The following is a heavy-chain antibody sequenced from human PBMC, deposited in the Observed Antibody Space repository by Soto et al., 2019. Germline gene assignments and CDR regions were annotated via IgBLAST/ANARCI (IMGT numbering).Heavy chain of an antibody. D-gene: IGHD2-8*01. CDR3: ARAEFDSVSMVYHRFDY. CDR1: GDSVSSNSAA. J-gene: IGHJ4*02. CDR2: TYYRSKWYN. V-gene: IGHV6-1*01. Sequence: PSQTLSLTCAISGDSVSSNSAAWNWIRQSPSRGLEWLGRTYYRSKWYNDFAVSLKSRITINPDTSNNQFSPQLNSVTPEDTAVYYCARAEFDSVSMVYHRFDYWGQGTLVTVSS.